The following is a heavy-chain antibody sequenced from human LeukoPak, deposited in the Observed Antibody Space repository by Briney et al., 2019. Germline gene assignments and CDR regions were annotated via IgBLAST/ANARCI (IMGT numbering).Heavy chain of an antibody. D-gene: IGHD2-2*01. CDR2: IYPSDSDT. J-gene: IGHJ4*02. Sequence: GESLKISCKASRYIFTTYWIGWVRQMPGKGLEWMGIIYPSDSDTRYSPSFQGQVTISADKSISTAYLQWSSPKASDTAMYYCARHRGYCSSTSCYNLYFDYWGQGTLVTVSS. V-gene: IGHV5-51*01. CDR3: ARHRGYCSSTSCYNLYFDY. CDR1: RYIFTTYW.